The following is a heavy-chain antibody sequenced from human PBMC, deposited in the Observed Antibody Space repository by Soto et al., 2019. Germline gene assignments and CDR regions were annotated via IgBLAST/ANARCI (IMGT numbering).Heavy chain of an antibody. CDR3: ARDEICSGGSCPYYDYYYYMDV. Sequence: GGSLRLSCAASGFTFSSYWMHWVRQAPGKGLVWVSRINSYGSSTSYADSVKGRLPISRDNAKNTLYLQMNSLRAEDTAVYYCARDEICSGGSCPYYDYYYYMDVWGKGTTVTVSS. CDR2: INSYGSST. CDR1: GFTFSSYW. J-gene: IGHJ6*03. V-gene: IGHV3-74*01. D-gene: IGHD2-15*01.